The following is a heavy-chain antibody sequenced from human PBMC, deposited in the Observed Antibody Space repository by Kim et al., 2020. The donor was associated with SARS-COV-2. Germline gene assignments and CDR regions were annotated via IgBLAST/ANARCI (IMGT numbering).Heavy chain of an antibody. CDR2: ISYEGSNK. CDR3: AREGGATDHDAFGI. V-gene: IGHV3-30*04. Sequence: GGSLRLSCAASGFTFSSFAMHWVRQAPGKGLERVAVISYEGSNKYYADSVKIRFTISRDNSKNTLYLQMNSLRAEDTAVYYCAREGGATDHDAFGIWGQETMVTVSS. D-gene: IGHD2-15*01. J-gene: IGHJ3*02. CDR1: GFTFSSFA.